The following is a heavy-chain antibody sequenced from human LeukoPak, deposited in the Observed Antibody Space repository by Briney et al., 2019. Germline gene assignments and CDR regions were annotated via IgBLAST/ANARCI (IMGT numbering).Heavy chain of an antibody. Sequence: SETLSLTCTVSGGSISSYYWSWIRQPPGKGLEWIGYIYYSGSTYSNPSLKSRVIISADTSKHQFSLKLSSVTAEDTAVYYCYGSGSSYALPDYWGQGTLVTVSS. CDR1: GGSISSYY. CDR2: IYYSGST. D-gene: IGHD3-10*01. V-gene: IGHV4-59*04. J-gene: IGHJ4*02. CDR3: YGSGSSYALPDY.